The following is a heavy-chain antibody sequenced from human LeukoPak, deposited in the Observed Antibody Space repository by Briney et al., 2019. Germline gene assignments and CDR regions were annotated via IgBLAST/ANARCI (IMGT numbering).Heavy chain of an antibody. D-gene: IGHD1-26*01. CDR2: INHSGST. CDR1: GGSFSGYY. CDR3: GRGDSGSYLSTRVFDY. J-gene: IGHJ4*02. Sequence: PSETLSLTCAVYGGSFSGYYWSWIRQPPGKGLEWIGEINHSGSTNYNPSLKSRVTISVDTSKNQFSLKLSSVTAADTAVYYCGRGDSGSYLSTRVFDYWGQGTLVTVSS. V-gene: IGHV4-34*01.